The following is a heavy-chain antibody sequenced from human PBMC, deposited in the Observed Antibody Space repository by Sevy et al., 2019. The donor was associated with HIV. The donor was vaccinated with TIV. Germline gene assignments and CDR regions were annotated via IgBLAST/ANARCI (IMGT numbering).Heavy chain of an antibody. CDR1: GYTFTGYY. D-gene: IGHD2-15*01. J-gene: IGHJ4*02. CDR3: ARDRRGYCSGGSCYGYYFDY. V-gene: IGHV1-2*04. Sequence: ASVKVSCKASGYTFTGYYMHWVRRAPGQGLEWMGWINPNSGGTNYAQKFQGWVTMTRDTSISTAYMGLSRLRSDDTAVYYCARDRRGYCSGGSCYGYYFDYWGQGTLVTVSS. CDR2: INPNSGGT.